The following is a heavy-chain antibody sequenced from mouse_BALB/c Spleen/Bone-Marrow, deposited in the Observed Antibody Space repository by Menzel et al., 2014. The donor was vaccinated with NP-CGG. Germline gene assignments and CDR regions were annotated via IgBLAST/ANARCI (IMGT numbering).Heavy chain of an antibody. CDR3: ASGDRYDVRFDY. CDR1: GYTFSSFW. J-gene: IGHJ2*01. CDR2: ILPGSDST. Sequence: QVHVKQSGAELMKPGASVKISCKATGYTFSSFWIEWVKQRPGHGLEWIGEILPGSDSTNYNEKFKGKATFTADTSSNTAYMQLSSLTSEDSAVYYCASGDRYDVRFDYWGQGTTLTVSS. V-gene: IGHV1-9*01. D-gene: IGHD2-14*01.